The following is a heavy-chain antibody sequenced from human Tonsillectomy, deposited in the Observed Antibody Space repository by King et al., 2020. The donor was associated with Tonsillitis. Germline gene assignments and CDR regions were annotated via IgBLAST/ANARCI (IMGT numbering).Heavy chain of an antibody. CDR2: IKRDGSEK. CDR1: AFTFGSYW. V-gene: IGHV3-7*01. Sequence: VQLVESGGGLVQPGGSLRLSCAASAFTFGSYWMSWVRQAPGKGLEWVANIKRDGSEKYYVDSVKGRFTISRDNAKKSLYLQLNSLRAEDTAVYYCASALRDIVMVDAFDIWGQGTTVTVSS. D-gene: IGHD5-18*01. CDR3: ASALRDIVMVDAFDI. J-gene: IGHJ3*02.